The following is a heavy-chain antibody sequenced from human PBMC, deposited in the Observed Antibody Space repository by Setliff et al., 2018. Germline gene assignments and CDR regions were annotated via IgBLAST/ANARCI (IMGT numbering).Heavy chain of an antibody. CDR2: ISPRSIYI. J-gene: IGHJ3*02. Sequence: GGSLRLSCAASGFTFSIYSMHWVRQAPGKGLEWVSSISPRSIYIYYADSVKGRFTISRDNSKSTLYLQMNSLRAEDTAVYYCVKDSSGRDAFDIWGQGTLVTVSS. CDR1: GFTFSIYS. V-gene: IGHV3-21*04. CDR3: VKDSSGRDAFDI. D-gene: IGHD2-15*01.